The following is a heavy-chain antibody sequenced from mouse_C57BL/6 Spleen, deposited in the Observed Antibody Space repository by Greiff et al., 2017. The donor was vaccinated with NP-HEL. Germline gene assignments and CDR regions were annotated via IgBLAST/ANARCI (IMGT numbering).Heavy chain of an antibody. J-gene: IGHJ2*01. CDR2: SRNKANDYTT. D-gene: IGHD1-1*01. Sequence: EVNVVESGGGLVQSGRSLRLSCATSGFTFSDFYMEWVRQAPGKGLEWIAASRNKANDYTTEYSASVKGRFIVSRDTSQSILYLQMNALRAEDTAIYYCARADYYGSSLDYWGQGTTLTVSS. CDR1: GFTFSDFY. CDR3: ARADYYGSSLDY. V-gene: IGHV7-1*01.